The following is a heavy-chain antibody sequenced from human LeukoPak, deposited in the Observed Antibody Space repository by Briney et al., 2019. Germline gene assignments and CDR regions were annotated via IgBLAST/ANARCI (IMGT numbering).Heavy chain of an antibody. CDR3: ARSKGSGSYFYSYYYGMDV. CDR2: IYPGDSDT. V-gene: IGHV5-51*01. D-gene: IGHD1-26*01. Sequence: GESLKISCRGSGYSFTSYWIGWVRQMPGKGLEWMGIIYPGDSDTRYSPSLQGQVTISADKSISTAYLQWSSLKASDTAMYYCARSKGSGSYFYSYYYGMDVWGQGTTVTVSS. J-gene: IGHJ6*02. CDR1: GYSFTSYW.